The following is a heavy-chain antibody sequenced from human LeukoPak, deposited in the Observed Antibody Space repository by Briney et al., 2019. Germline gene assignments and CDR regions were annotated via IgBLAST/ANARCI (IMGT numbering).Heavy chain of an antibody. Sequence: GGSLRLSCAASVFTFSIYWMSWVRQAPGKGREWVANIKQEGSEKYYVDSVKRRFTISRENAKNSLYLQMNSVRAEDKDVYSCARGIAVAVNDYWGQGTLVTVSS. D-gene: IGHD6-19*01. CDR1: VFTFSIYW. J-gene: IGHJ4*02. CDR3: ARGIAVAVNDY. V-gene: IGHV3-7*04. CDR2: IKQEGSEK.